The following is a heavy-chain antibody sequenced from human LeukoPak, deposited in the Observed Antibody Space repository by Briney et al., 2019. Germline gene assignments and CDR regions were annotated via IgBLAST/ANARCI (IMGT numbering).Heavy chain of an antibody. CDR2: IKEDGNKK. D-gene: IGHD6-19*01. CDR1: GFTFSTYW. Sequence: GGSLRLSCVASGFTFSTYWMTWVRQAPGKGLEWVASIKEDGNKKSYVDSVRGRFTISRDNAKNSMFLQMNSLRVEDTAVFYCARVAYGWSRGDAFDIRGHGTTVTVSS. J-gene: IGHJ3*02. V-gene: IGHV3-7*01. CDR3: ARVAYGWSRGDAFDI.